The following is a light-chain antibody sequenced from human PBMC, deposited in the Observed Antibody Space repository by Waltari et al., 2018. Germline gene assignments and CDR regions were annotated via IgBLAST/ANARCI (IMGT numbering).Light chain of an antibody. V-gene: IGLV1-44*01. J-gene: IGLJ3*02. CDR3: AAWDDSLNGWV. Sequence: QSVLTQSPSASGTPGQRVTISCSGSSPNIGSNTVNWYKQVPGTAPKLLISTNNQRPSGLPDRFSGSKSGTSASLAISGLQSEDEADYFCAAWDDSLNGWVFGGGTKLSVL. CDR2: TNN. CDR1: SPNIGSNT.